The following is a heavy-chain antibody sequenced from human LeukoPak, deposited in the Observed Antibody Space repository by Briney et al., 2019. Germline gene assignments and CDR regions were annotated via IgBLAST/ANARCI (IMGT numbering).Heavy chain of an antibody. J-gene: IGHJ6*03. CDR1: GGSISSYY. Sequence: SETLSLTCTVSGGSISSYYWSWIRQPPGKGLEWIGYIHHSGSTNYNPSLRSRLTISVDTSKNQFSLNLSSVTAADTAVYYCARDFWSGYMEFWGKGTTVTVSS. V-gene: IGHV4-59*01. D-gene: IGHD3-3*01. CDR3: ARDFWSGYMEF. CDR2: IHHSGST.